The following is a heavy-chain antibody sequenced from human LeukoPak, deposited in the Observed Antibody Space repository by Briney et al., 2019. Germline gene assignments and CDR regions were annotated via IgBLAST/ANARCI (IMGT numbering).Heavy chain of an antibody. Sequence: SETLSLTCSVSGGSISTSGDYWGWIRQPPGKGLEWIGSMYYSGSTYYKPSLKSRVTISRDTSENQFSLKLSSVTATDTAVYYCARSSAWSPFDYWGQGTLVTVSS. CDR3: ARSSAWSPFDY. J-gene: IGHJ4*02. D-gene: IGHD6-19*01. CDR2: MYYSGST. V-gene: IGHV4-39*01. CDR1: GGSISTSGDY.